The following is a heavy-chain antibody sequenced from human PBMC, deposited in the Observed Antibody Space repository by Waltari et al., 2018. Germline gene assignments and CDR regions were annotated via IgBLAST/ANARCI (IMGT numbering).Heavy chain of an antibody. CDR3: ARGVRYTAF. J-gene: IGHJ4*02. V-gene: IGHV4-34*01. CDR2: INHSGST. CDR1: GGSFSGYY. Sequence: QVQLQQWGAGLLKPSETLSLTCAVYGGSFSGYYWSWIRQPPGKGLEWIGEINHSGSTNYNPALKSRVPISVDTSKNQFSLELSSVTAADTAVYYCARGVRYTAFWGQGTLVTVSS. D-gene: IGHD5-18*01.